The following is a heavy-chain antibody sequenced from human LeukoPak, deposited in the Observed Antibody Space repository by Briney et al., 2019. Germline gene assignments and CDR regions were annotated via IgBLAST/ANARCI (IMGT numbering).Heavy chain of an antibody. CDR3: ARSLLARTLDY. CDR1: GGSFSGYY. V-gene: IGHV4-34*01. CDR2: INHSGST. J-gene: IGHJ4*02. Sequence: SETLSLTCAVYGGSFSGYYWSWIRQPPGKGLEWIGEINHSGSTNYNPSLKSRVTISVDTSKNQFSLKLSSVPPADTAVYYCARSLLARTLDYWGEGTLVTVSS. D-gene: IGHD3-3*01.